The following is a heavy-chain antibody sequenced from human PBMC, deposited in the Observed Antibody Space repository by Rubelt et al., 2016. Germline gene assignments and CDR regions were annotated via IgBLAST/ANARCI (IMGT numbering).Heavy chain of an antibody. J-gene: IGHJ4*02. V-gene: IGHV3-23*04. CDR2: INSRGRNT. CDR1: GFTFSGYS. CDR3: AKYSSSGGNLFDS. D-gene: IGHD6-6*01. Sequence: VQLVESGGGVVQRGGSLRLSCAASGFTFSGYSMNWLRQAPGKGLEWVSAINSRGRNTYYADSVKGRFTISRDNSKNTRYLQMNSLRAEDTATYYCAKYSSSGGNLFDSWGQGTLVTVSS.